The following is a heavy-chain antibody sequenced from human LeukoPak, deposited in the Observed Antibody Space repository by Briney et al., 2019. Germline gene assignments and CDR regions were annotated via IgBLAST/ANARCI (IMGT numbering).Heavy chain of an antibody. CDR3: ARPDCSGGSCYSNDAFDI. CDR2: IYPGDSDT. V-gene: IGHV5-51*01. CDR1: GYSFTSYW. J-gene: IGHJ3*02. Sequence: GESLKISCKGSGYSFTSYWIGWVRQMPGKGLEWMGIIYPGDSDTGYSPSFQGQVTISADKSISTAYLQWSSLKASDTAMYYCARPDCSGGSCYSNDAFDIWGQGTMVTVSS. D-gene: IGHD2-15*01.